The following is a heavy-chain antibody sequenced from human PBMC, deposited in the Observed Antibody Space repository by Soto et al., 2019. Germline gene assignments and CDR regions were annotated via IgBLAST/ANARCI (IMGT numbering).Heavy chain of an antibody. CDR2: IIPIFGTA. V-gene: IGHV1-69*13. J-gene: IGHJ5*02. CDR3: ARANYDFPINWFEP. Sequence: GXSVKVSCKASGGTFSSYAISWVRQAPGQGLEWMGGIIPIFGTANYAQKFQGRVTITADESTSTAYMELSSLRSEDTAVYYCARANYDFPINWFEPWGKGTLVTVSS. CDR1: GGTFSSYA. D-gene: IGHD3-3*01.